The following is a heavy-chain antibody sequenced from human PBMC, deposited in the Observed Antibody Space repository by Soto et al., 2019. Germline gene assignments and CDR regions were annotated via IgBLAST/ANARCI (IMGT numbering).Heavy chain of an antibody. CDR1: GFTFSSYA. J-gene: IGHJ4*02. V-gene: IGHV3-11*05. CDR3: ARDYYDSSGLAHDY. Sequence: GGSLRLSCAASGFTFSSYAISWIRLSPGKGLEWVSYISTSSSYTNYAHSVKGRFTISRDNAKNSLYLQMNSLRAEDTAVYYCARDYYDSSGLAHDYWGQGTLVTVSS. D-gene: IGHD3-22*01. CDR2: ISTSSSYT.